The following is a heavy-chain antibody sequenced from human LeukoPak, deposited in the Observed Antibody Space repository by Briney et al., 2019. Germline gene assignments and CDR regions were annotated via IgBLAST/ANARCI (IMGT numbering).Heavy chain of an antibody. Sequence: GGSLRLSCAASGFTFSSYGMHWVRQAPGKGLEWVAFIRYVGSNKYYADSVKGRFTISRDNSKNTLYLQMNSLRAEDTAVYYCARRLYDYVWGSYRPHDAFDIWGQGTMVTVSS. CDR2: IRYVGSNK. J-gene: IGHJ3*02. CDR1: GFTFSSYG. CDR3: ARRLYDYVWGSYRPHDAFDI. V-gene: IGHV3-30*02. D-gene: IGHD3-16*02.